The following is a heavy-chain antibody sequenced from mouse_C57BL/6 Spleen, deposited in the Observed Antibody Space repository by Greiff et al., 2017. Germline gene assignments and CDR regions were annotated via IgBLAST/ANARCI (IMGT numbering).Heavy chain of an antibody. D-gene: IGHD4-1*01. V-gene: IGHV5-17*01. CDR3: ARSLGLYYYAMDY. J-gene: IGHJ4*01. CDR1: GFTFSDYG. Sequence: DVHLVESGGGLVKPGGSLKLSCAASGFTFSDYGMHWVRQAPEKGLEWVAYISSGSSTIYYADTVKGRFTISRDNAKNTLFLQMTSLRSEDTAMYYCARSLGLYYYAMDYWGQGTSVTVSS. CDR2: ISSGSSTI.